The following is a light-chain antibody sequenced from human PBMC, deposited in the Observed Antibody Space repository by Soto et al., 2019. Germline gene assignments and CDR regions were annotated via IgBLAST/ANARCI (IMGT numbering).Light chain of an antibody. CDR2: EVS. J-gene: IGLJ3*02. V-gene: IGLV2-8*01. CDR1: SSDVGGYNC. Sequence: QSALTQPPSASGSPGQSVNISCTGTSSDVGGYNCVSWYQQHPGKAPKLMIYEVSKRPSGVPDRFSGSKSGNTASLTVSGRQDEDEADYYCSSYAGRNNFVVFGGGTKLTVL. CDR3: SSYAGRNNFVV.